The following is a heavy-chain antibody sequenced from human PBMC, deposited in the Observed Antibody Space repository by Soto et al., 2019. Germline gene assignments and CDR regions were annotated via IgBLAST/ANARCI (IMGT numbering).Heavy chain of an antibody. D-gene: IGHD2-15*01. Sequence: SGPTLVNPTQTLTLTCTFSGFSLSTSGMCVSWIRQPPGRALEWLARIDWDDDKYYSTSLKTRLTISKDTSKNQVVLTMTNMDPVDTATYSCARTPGIGYCSGGSCYSSRYYYYYMDVWGKGTTDTVSS. CDR1: GFSLSTSGMC. CDR2: IDWDDDK. J-gene: IGHJ6*03. V-gene: IGHV2-70*11. CDR3: ARTPGIGYCSGGSCYSSRYYYYYMDV.